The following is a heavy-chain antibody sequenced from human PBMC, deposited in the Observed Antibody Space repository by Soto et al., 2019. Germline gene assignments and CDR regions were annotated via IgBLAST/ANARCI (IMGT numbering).Heavy chain of an antibody. Sequence: EVQLVESGGGLIQPGGSLRLSCAASGFTLSGYWMHWVRQAPGKGLVWVSRINSDGSSISYAGSVKGRLTISRDNAKNTLYLQMNSLRAEDTAVYYCARDEGWAHPFDYWGQGTLVTVSS. V-gene: IGHV3-74*01. CDR1: GFTLSGYW. D-gene: IGHD1-26*01. J-gene: IGHJ4*02. CDR3: ARDEGWAHPFDY. CDR2: INSDGSSI.